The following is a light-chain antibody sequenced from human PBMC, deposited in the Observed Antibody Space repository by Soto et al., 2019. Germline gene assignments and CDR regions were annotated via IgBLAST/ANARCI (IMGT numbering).Light chain of an antibody. V-gene: IGKV1-5*01. CDR2: DVS. Sequence: DIRMTQSPSTLSASVGDRVTITCRASQGISSWLAWYQQKPGKAPKLLIYDVSSLESGVPSRFSGSGSGTEFTLTISSLQPDDSATYYCQQYDTFWTFGQGTKVDIK. CDR1: QGISSW. J-gene: IGKJ1*01. CDR3: QQYDTFWT.